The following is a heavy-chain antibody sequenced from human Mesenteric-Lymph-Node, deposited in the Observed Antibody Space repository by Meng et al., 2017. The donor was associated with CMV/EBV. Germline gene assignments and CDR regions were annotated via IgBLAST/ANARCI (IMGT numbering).Heavy chain of an antibody. J-gene: IGHJ4*02. Sequence: LSFAASGFTFCVSALPWVPPASATGLEWVVRISTRTPHCPTAYGSSLKGRFTISSDDSLNMAFLQMNSLKIEDTAVYYCTRLDYGMDSWGQGTLVTVSS. D-gene: IGHD4-17*01. CDR3: TRLDYGMDS. V-gene: IGHV3-73*01. CDR2: ISTRTPHCPT. CDR1: GFTFCVSA.